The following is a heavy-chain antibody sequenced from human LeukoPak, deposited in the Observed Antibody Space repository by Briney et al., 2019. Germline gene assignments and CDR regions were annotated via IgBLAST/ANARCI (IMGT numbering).Heavy chain of an antibody. V-gene: IGHV1-2*02. D-gene: IGHD6-6*01. Sequence: ASVKVSCKASGYTFTGYYMHWVRQAPGQGLEWMGWINPNSGGTNYAQKFQGRVTMTRDTSISTAYMELSRLRSDDTAVYYCARGGGPTQLVPRTDYWGQGTLVTVSS. CDR1: GYTFTGYY. CDR3: ARGGGPTQLVPRTDY. J-gene: IGHJ4*02. CDR2: INPNSGGT.